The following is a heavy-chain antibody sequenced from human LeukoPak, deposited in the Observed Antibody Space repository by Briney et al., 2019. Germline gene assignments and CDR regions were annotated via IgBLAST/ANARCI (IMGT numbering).Heavy chain of an antibody. Sequence: GGSLRLSCAASGFTFSSYAMSWVRQAPGKGLEWVSAISGSGGSTYYADSVKGRFTISRDNSKNTLYLQMNSLRAEDTTVYYCAKDGLRGSPFRGFDYWGQGTLVTVSS. CDR2: ISGSGGST. V-gene: IGHV3-23*01. J-gene: IGHJ4*02. CDR1: GFTFSSYA. CDR3: AKDGLRGSPFRGFDY. D-gene: IGHD3-16*01.